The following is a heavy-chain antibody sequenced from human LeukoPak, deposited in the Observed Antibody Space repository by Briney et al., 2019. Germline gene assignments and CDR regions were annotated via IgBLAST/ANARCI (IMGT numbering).Heavy chain of an antibody. V-gene: IGHV1-46*01. CDR1: GYTFTGYY. D-gene: IGHD5-24*01. J-gene: IGHJ4*02. CDR3: ASSGGWLQPFDY. Sequence: GASVKVSCKASGYTFTGYYIHWVRQAPGQGLEWMGIISPSGGITSYAQNFQGRVTMTSDTSTSTVYMELSSLTAEDTAVYCCASSGGWLQPFDYWGQGTLVTVSS. CDR2: ISPSGGIT.